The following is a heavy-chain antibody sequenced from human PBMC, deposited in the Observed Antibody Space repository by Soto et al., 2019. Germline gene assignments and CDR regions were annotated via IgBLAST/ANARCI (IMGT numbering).Heavy chain of an antibody. V-gene: IGHV5-51*01. CDR1: GYDFNTNW. D-gene: IGHD3-3*01. CDR2: MYPGDSDT. CDR3: ARLPRGCNTASCYYADH. J-gene: IGHJ4*02. Sequence: PGEYLKISCRGSGYDFNTNWFGWVRQLPGRGLEWVGIMYPGDSDTRYNPSLQGHVTLSVDVTVSTAFLQWRSLETSDTGMYFCARLPRGCNTASCYYADHWGQGTQVTVSS.